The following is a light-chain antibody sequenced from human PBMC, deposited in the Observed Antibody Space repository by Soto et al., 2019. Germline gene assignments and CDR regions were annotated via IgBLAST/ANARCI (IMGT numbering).Light chain of an antibody. CDR1: TSDVGTYNL. CDR2: EGS. J-gene: IGLJ2*01. V-gene: IGLV2-23*01. Sequence: QSALTQPASVSGSPGQSITISCTGTTSDVGTYNLVSWFQQHPGRAPKLIIYEGSKRPSGVSDRFSGSKSGNTASLTISGLQAEDEADYYGCSYAGSNIRGMIFGGGTQLTVL. CDR3: CSYAGSNIRGMI.